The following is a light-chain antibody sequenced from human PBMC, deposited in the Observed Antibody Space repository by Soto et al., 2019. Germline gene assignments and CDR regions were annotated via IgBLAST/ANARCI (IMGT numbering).Light chain of an antibody. Sequence: EIVMTQSPATLSLSPGEGATLSCRASQSVGTTLAWYQQKPGQAPRLLIYGASTRATNVPARFSGSGSGTDFSLTISSLQSEDYSVYFCQQYTDWPTFGQGTRVEIK. CDR1: QSVGTT. CDR3: QQYTDWPT. J-gene: IGKJ1*01. V-gene: IGKV3-15*01. CDR2: GAS.